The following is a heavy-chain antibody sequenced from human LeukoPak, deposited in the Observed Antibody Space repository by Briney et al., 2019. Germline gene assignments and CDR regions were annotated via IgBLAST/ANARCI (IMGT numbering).Heavy chain of an antibody. CDR3: ARGRREIQSSSWWFDY. V-gene: IGHV1-69*05. D-gene: IGHD6-13*01. CDR1: GGTFSNYA. J-gene: IGHJ4*02. CDR2: IIPVFGTA. Sequence: SVKVSCKASGGTFSNYAISWVRQAPGQGLEWMGGIIPVFGTANYAQKFQGRVTITTDESTSTAYMELSSLRSEDTAVYYCARGRREIQSSSWWFDYWGQGTLVTVSS.